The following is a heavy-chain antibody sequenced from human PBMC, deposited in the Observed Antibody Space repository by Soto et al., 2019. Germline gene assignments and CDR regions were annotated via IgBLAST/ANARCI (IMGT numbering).Heavy chain of an antibody. CDR3: TTTTLHYGSGSYYRFDP. CDR2: IKSKTDGGTT. V-gene: IGHV3-15*01. J-gene: IGHJ5*02. D-gene: IGHD3-10*01. Sequence: ESGGGLVKPGGSLRLSCAASGFTFSNAWMSWVRQAPGKGLEWVGRIKSKTDGGTTDYAAPVKGRFTISRDDSKNTLYLQMNSLKTEDTAVYYCTTTTLHYGSGSYYRFDPWGQGTLVTVSS. CDR1: GFTFSNAW.